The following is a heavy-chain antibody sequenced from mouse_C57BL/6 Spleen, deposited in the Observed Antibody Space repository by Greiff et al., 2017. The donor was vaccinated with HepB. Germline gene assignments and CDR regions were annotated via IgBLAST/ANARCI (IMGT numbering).Heavy chain of an antibody. J-gene: IGHJ4*01. CDR3: ARGLYYGSSLYAMDY. CDR2: ISYDGSN. Sequence: ESGPGLVKPSQSLSLTCSVTGYSITSGYYWNWIRQFPGNKLEWMGYISYDGSNNYNPSLKNRISITRDTSKNQFFLKLNSVTTEDTATYYCARGLYYGSSLYAMDYGGQGTSVTVSS. CDR1: GYSITSGYY. D-gene: IGHD1-1*01. V-gene: IGHV3-6*01.